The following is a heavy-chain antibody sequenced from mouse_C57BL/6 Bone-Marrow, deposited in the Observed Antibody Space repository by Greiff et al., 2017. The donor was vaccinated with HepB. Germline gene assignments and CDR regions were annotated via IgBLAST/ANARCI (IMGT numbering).Heavy chain of an antibody. Sequence: QVQLQQPGAELVMPGASVRLSCKASGYTFTSYWMHWVKQRPGQGLEWIGEIDPSDSYTNYNQKFKGKSTLTVDKSSSTAYMQLSSLTSEDSAVYYCARSGYSVDYWGQGTTLTVSS. CDR3: ARSGYSVDY. CDR1: GYTFTSYW. CDR2: IDPSDSYT. V-gene: IGHV1-69*01. D-gene: IGHD2-12*01. J-gene: IGHJ2*01.